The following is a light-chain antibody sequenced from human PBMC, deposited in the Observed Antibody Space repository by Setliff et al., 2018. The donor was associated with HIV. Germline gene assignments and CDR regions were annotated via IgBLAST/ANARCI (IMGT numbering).Light chain of an antibody. CDR2: GTS. Sequence: VLTQSPGSMSLSPGERATLSCRASQTVSRSFLAWYQQKPGQAPRLIIYGTSTRATGIPDRFSGSGSGTDFSLIISSVEPEDFAVYFCHLYDSSPLWTFGQGTKVDIK. V-gene: IGKV3-20*01. CDR1: QTVSRSF. CDR3: HLYDSSPLWT. J-gene: IGKJ1*01.